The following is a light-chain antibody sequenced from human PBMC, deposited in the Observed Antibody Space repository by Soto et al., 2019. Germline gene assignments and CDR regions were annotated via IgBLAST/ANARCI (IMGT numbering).Light chain of an antibody. J-gene: IGKJ1*01. CDR1: QSIGRF. CDR2: DAS. V-gene: IGKV1-5*01. CDR3: LQDINYPWT. Sequence: DIQMTHSPSTLSASVGERVTITCRASQSIGRFLAWYQHQPGKAPKLLIYDASTLESGVPSRFSGTGSGTEFTFSITSLQPEDSATYYCLQDINYPWTFGQGTKVDIK.